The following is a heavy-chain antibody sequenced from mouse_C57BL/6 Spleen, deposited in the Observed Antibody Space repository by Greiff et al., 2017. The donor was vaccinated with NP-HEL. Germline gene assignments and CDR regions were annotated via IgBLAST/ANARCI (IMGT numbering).Heavy chain of an antibody. CDR3: ARHETTGTRYYAMDY. CDR1: GFTFSSYG. J-gene: IGHJ4*01. Sequence: EVNVVESGGDLVKPGGSLKLSCAASGFTFSSYGMSWVRQTPDKRLEWVATISSGGSYTYYPDSVKGRFTISSDNAKNTLYLQMSSLKSEDTAMYYCARHETTGTRYYAMDYWGQGTSVTVSS. CDR2: ISSGGSYT. D-gene: IGHD4-1*01. V-gene: IGHV5-6*01.